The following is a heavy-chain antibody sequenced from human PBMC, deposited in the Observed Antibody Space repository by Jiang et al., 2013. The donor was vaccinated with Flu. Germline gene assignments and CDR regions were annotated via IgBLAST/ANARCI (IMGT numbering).Heavy chain of an antibody. J-gene: IGHJ4*02. CDR3: ARDSRGYYGSGSLDYYLDY. D-gene: IGHD3-10*01. CDR1: GYTFTSYA. CDR2: ISAYNGNT. V-gene: IGHV1-18*01. Sequence: GAEVKKPGASVKVSCKASGYTFTSYAITWVRQAPGQGLEWMGWISAYNGNTNYAQKLQGRVTMTTDTSTSTAYMELRSLESDDTAVYYCARDSRGYYGSGSLDYYLDYWGQGTLVTVSS.